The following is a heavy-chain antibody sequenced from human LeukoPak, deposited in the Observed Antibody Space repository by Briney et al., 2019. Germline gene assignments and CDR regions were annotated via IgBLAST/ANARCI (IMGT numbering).Heavy chain of an antibody. J-gene: IGHJ4*02. Sequence: GRSLRLSCAASEFTFSSYAMHWVRQAPGKGLEWVAVISYDGSNKYYADSVKGRFTISRDNSKNTLYLQMNSLRAEDTAVYYCARDGSGGGHFDYWGQGTLVTVSS. CDR3: ARDGSGGGHFDY. CDR2: ISYDGSNK. CDR1: EFTFSSYA. D-gene: IGHD3-10*01. V-gene: IGHV3-30*04.